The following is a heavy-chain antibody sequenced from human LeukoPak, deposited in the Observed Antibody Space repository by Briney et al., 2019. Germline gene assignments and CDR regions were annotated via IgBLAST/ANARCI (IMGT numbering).Heavy chain of an antibody. CDR2: INPSSGGT. J-gene: IGHJ4*02. D-gene: IGHD3-9*01. V-gene: IGHV1-2*02. CDR3: ARDYAFRGSTVFWGY. CDR1: GYTFTGYY. Sequence: ASVKVSCKASGYTFTGYYIHWVRQAPGQGLEWMGWINPSSGGTNYAQKFQGRVTMTRDTSINTVYMELTRLRSDDTAVYYCARDYAFRGSTVFWGYWGQGTLVTVSS.